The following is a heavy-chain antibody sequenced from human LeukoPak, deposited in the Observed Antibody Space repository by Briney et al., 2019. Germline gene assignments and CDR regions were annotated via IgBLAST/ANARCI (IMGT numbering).Heavy chain of an antibody. J-gene: IGHJ5*02. CDR2: ISYDGSNK. CDR1: GFTFSSYA. D-gene: IGHD2-15*01. Sequence: GGSLRLSCAASGFTFSSYAMHWVRQAPGKGLEWVAVISYDGSNKYYADSVKGRFTISRDNSKNTLYLQMNSLRAEDTAVYYCAKPGYCSGSGCLNWFDPWGQGTLVTVSS. V-gene: IGHV3-30-3*02. CDR3: AKPGYCSGSGCLNWFDP.